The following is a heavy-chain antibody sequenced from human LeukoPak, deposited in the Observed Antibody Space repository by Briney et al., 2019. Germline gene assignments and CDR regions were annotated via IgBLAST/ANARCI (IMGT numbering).Heavy chain of an antibody. J-gene: IGHJ4*02. CDR2: ISYSGRT. D-gene: IGHD3-10*01. CDR3: ARGRLGGSGSYYNVLDY. V-gene: IGHV4-59*01. CDR1: GGSISSYY. Sequence: AVTLSLTCTVSGGSISSYYWSWIRQPPGKGLEWIGYISYSGRTNYNPSLKSRVTISVDTSRNQFSLNLSSVTAADTAVYYCARGRLGGSGSYYNVLDYWGQGTLVTVSS.